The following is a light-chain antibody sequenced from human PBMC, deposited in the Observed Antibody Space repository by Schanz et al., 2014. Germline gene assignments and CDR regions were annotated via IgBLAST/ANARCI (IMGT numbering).Light chain of an antibody. CDR2: GAS. V-gene: IGKV3-20*01. CDR3: QHYGSSPLT. CDR1: QSVSSY. J-gene: IGKJ4*01. Sequence: EIVLTQSPATLSLSPGERATLSCRASQSVSSYLAWYQQKPGQAPRLLIDGASTRATGIPARFSGSGSGTEFTLTISGLEPEDFAVYYCQHYGSSPLTFGGGTKVEIK.